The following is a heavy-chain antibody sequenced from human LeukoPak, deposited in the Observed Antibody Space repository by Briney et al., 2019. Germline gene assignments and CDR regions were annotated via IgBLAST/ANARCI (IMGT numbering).Heavy chain of an antibody. J-gene: IGHJ5*02. Sequence: PSETLSLTCTVSGXSISSYYGTWIRQPPGKGLEWIGYIYFSGSTKYNPSLKSRVTISIDTSKNQFSLKLSSVTAADTAVYYCARGGDYVQPNRFDPWGQGTLVTVSS. CDR1: GXSISSYY. V-gene: IGHV4-59*01. CDR3: ARGGDYVQPNRFDP. D-gene: IGHD4-17*01. CDR2: IYFSGST.